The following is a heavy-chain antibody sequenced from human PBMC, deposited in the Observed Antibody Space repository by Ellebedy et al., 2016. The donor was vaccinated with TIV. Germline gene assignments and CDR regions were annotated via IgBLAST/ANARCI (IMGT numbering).Heavy chain of an antibody. Sequence: PGGSLRLSCAASGFIFNRYGIQWVRQAPGKGLEWIGVIASDGGATVYADFVRGRFTLSRDNSRNTVYLQMNSLSPDETAVYYCTREARWGNWYFDLWGRGTLVAVST. CDR3: TREARWGNWYFDL. J-gene: IGHJ2*01. D-gene: IGHD4-23*01. CDR1: GFIFNRYG. CDR2: IASDGGAT. V-gene: IGHV3-30*03.